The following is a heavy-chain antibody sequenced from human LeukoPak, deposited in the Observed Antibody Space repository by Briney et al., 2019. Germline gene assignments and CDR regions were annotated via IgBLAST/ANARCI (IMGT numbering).Heavy chain of an antibody. Sequence: GGFLRLSCAASGFTFSDYYMSWMRQAPGKGLEWVSYISSSGSTIYYADSVKGRFTISRDNAKNSLYLQMNSLRAEDTAVYYCARGGYYDILTEARWGQGTLVTVSS. CDR3: ARGGYYDILTEAR. D-gene: IGHD3-9*01. CDR1: GFTFSDYY. J-gene: IGHJ4*02. V-gene: IGHV3-11*01. CDR2: ISSSGSTI.